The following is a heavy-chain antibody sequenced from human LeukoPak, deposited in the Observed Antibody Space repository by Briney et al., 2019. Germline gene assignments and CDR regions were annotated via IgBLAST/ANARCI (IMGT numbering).Heavy chain of an antibody. D-gene: IGHD2-2*01. CDR2: ISAYNGNT. CDR3: ARTYCSSTSCYRLDFDY. CDR1: GYTFTNFY. J-gene: IGHJ4*02. V-gene: IGHV1-18*01. Sequence: GASVKVSCMSSGYTFTNFYMHWLRQAPGQGPEWMGWISAYNGNTNYAQKLQGRVTMTTDTSTSTAYMELRSLRSDDTAVYYCARTYCSSTSCYRLDFDYWGQGTLVTVSS.